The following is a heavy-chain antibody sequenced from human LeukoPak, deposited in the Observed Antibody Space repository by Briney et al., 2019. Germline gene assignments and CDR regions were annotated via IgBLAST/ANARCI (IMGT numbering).Heavy chain of an antibody. Sequence: GGSLRLSCIASGLTVSSYSMNWVRQAPGKGLEWVSYISSSSSTIYYADSVKGRFTISRDNAKNSLDLQMNSLRDEDTAVYYCARARASGRSGFDYWGQGTLVTVSS. CDR3: ARARASGRSGFDY. J-gene: IGHJ4*02. CDR1: GLTVSSYS. CDR2: ISSSSSTI. V-gene: IGHV3-48*02. D-gene: IGHD2-15*01.